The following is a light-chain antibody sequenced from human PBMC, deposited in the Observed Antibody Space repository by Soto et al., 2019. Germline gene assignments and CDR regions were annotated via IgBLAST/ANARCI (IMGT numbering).Light chain of an antibody. J-gene: IGKJ5*01. CDR2: GAS. Sequence: IVVTQSPVTLSVSPGERATLSCRASQSVTNSYLAWYQQKPGQAPRLLIFGASTRAAGIPARFSGSGSGTDFTLTISSLEPEDFAAYYCQQRSNWPPITFGQGTRLEIK. V-gene: IGKV3D-20*02. CDR1: QSVTNSY. CDR3: QQRSNWPPIT.